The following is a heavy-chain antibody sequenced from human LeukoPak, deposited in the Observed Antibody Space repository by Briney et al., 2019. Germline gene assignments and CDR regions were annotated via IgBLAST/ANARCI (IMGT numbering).Heavy chain of an antibody. CDR1: GFTFSSYS. CDR2: ISSSSSYI. Sequence: GGSLRLSCAASGFTFSSYSMNWVRQAPGKGLEWVSSISSSSSYIYYAYSVKGRFTISRDNAKNSLYLQMNSLRAEDTAVYYCAKGRDGYRTGYYYYYGMDVWGQGTTVTVSS. V-gene: IGHV3-21*01. J-gene: IGHJ6*02. D-gene: IGHD5-24*01. CDR3: AKGRDGYRTGYYYYYGMDV.